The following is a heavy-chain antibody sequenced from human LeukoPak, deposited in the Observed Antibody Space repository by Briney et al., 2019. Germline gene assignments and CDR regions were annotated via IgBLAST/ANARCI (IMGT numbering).Heavy chain of an antibody. CDR3: AKDVFRWAFDI. CDR2: IGGSDTKT. Sequence: GGSLRLSCAASGFTFTKYAMSWVRQAAGKGLEWVSAIGGSDTKTFYAESVKGRFTISRDNSNNILFLQMNSLRAEDTAVYFCAKDVFRWAFDIWGQGTMVTVSA. V-gene: IGHV3-23*01. J-gene: IGHJ3*02. CDR1: GFTFTKYA. D-gene: IGHD5-24*01.